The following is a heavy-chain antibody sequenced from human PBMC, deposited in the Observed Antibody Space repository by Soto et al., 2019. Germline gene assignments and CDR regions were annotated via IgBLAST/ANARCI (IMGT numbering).Heavy chain of an antibody. D-gene: IGHD2-15*01. CDR3: ARGGSGILDY. Sequence: ASVKVSCKASGYTLSTYALHWVRQAPGQRLEWMGWIDADSDNTKYSLKFQGRVTITRDTSASTAYMELSGLRSEDTAMYFCARGGSGILDYWGEGTLVTVSS. CDR1: GYTLSTYA. V-gene: IGHV1-3*01. J-gene: IGHJ4*02. CDR2: IDADSDNT.